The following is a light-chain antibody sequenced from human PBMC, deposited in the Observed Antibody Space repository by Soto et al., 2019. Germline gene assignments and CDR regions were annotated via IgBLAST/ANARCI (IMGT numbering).Light chain of an antibody. CDR1: QSVRSN. V-gene: IGKV3-15*01. Sequence: EIVLTQSPATLSLSPGERATLSCRASQSVRSNLAWYQQKPGQAPSLLIYGASTRATGIPARFSGSGSGTDFTLTISSLQSEDFAVYYCQQYNNWPETFGQGTKVEIK. J-gene: IGKJ1*01. CDR2: GAS. CDR3: QQYNNWPET.